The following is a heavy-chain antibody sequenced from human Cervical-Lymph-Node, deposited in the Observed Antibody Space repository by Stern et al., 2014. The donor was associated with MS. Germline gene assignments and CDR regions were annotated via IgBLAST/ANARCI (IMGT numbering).Heavy chain of an antibody. CDR3: ARSYSGTYLDWFDP. CDR1: GLSLSNPRMG. Sequence: ESGPVLVKPTETLTLTCSVSGLSLSNPRMGVSWIRQPPGKALEWLGHIFSTDEKSYSTSLDSRLTISRGTSKSQVVLTMTNMDPVDTATYYCARSYSGTYLDWFDPWGQGTLVTVSS. J-gene: IGHJ5*02. CDR2: IFSTDEK. V-gene: IGHV2-26*01. D-gene: IGHD1-26*01.